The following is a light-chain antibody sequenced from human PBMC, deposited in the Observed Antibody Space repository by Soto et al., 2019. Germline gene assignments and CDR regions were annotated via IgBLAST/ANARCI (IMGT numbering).Light chain of an antibody. V-gene: IGKV1-5*01. CDR2: DAS. J-gene: IGKJ1*01. CDR1: QSISSW. CDR3: QQYNSYSQT. Sequence: DIQMTQSPSTLSASVGVRVTITCRASQSISSWLAWYQQKPGKAPKLLIYDASSLESGVPSRFSGSGSGTEFTLTISSLQPDDFATYYCQQYNSYSQTFGQGTKVEIK.